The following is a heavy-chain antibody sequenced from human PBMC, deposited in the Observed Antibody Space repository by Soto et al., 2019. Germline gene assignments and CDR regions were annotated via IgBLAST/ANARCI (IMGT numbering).Heavy chain of an antibody. D-gene: IGHD2-15*01. J-gene: IGHJ3*02. CDR1: GGSISSGCYY. V-gene: IGHV4-31*03. CDR2: IYYSGST. Sequence: SETLSLTCPVAGGSISSGCYYWSRISQHPGKGLEWIGYIYYSGSTYYNPSLKSRVTISVDTSKNQFSLKLSSVTAADTAVYYCARFIVVVVAATNDAFDIWGQGTMVTV. CDR3: ARFIVVVVAATNDAFDI.